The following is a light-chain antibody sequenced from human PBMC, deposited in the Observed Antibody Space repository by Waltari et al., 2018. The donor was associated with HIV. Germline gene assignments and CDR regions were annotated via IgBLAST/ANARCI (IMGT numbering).Light chain of an antibody. V-gene: IGKV4-1*01. Sequence: INCKSSQSVLYSSNNKNYLAWYQQKPGQPPKLLIYWASTRKSGVPDRFSGSVSGTDFTLTISSLQAEDVAVYYCQQYYSPPWTFGQGTKVEIK. CDR3: QQYYSPPWT. CDR2: WAS. CDR1: QSVLYSSNNKNY. J-gene: IGKJ1*01.